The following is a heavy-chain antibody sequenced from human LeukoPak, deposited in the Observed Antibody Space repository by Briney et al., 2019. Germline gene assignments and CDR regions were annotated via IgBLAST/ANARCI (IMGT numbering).Heavy chain of an antibody. Sequence: SETLSLTCTVSGGSTSDYYWNWIRQPLGKGLEWIGYIYYRGTTNYNPSLNSRVTISLDSSKNQFSLRLNSVTAADTAIYYCARGPPRTGRERYFDYWGQGTLVSVSS. V-gene: IGHV4-59*01. CDR2: IYYRGTT. CDR1: GGSTSDYY. J-gene: IGHJ4*02. CDR3: ARGPPRTGRERYFDY. D-gene: IGHD1-1*01.